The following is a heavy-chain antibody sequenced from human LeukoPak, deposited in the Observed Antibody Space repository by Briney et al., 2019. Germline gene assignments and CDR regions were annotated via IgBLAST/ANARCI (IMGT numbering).Heavy chain of an antibody. Sequence: GASVKVSCKASGFTFTDYYIHWARQAPAQGLEWMGWINPNSGGTNYPQKFQGRVTMTRDKSISTAFMELANLRSDDTAVYYCAKATNDFWSGTTLPFDPWGQGTLVTVSS. CDR1: GFTFTDYY. CDR2: INPNSGGT. J-gene: IGHJ5*02. CDR3: AKATNDFWSGTTLPFDP. D-gene: IGHD3-3*01. V-gene: IGHV1-2*02.